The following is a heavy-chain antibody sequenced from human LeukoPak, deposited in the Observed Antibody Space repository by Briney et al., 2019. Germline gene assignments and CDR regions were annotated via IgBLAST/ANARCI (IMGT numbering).Heavy chain of an antibody. J-gene: IGHJ4*02. CDR1: GYTFTGQYY. CDR3: AREDIYTSLSLDY. V-gene: IGHV1-2*02. CDR2: INPKSGDT. D-gene: IGHD2-2*02. Sequence: ASVDVSFKASGYTFTGQYYIHWVRQAPGQGLEWMGWINPKSGDTNYAQKFQGRVTMARDTSISTAYMELTRLRYDDTAVYYCAREDIYTSLSLDYWGQGTLVTVPS.